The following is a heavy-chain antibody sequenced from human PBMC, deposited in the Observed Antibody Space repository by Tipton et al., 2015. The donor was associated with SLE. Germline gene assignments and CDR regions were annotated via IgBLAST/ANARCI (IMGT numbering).Heavy chain of an antibody. V-gene: IGHV4-39*01. CDR1: GDSITSTSYY. Sequence: TLSLTCSVSGDSITSTSYYWGWIRQPPGKGLEWIGSIYHSGSTYYNPSLKSRVAISVDTSKNHFSLELTSVTAADTAVYYCARQRLRLLSPLDAWGQGTTVTVS. CDR3: ARQRLRLLSPLDA. D-gene: IGHD3-10*01. J-gene: IGHJ6*02. CDR2: IYHSGST.